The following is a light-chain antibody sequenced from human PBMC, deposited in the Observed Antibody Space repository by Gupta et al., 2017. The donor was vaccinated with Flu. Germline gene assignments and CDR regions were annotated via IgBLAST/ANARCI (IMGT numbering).Light chain of an antibody. V-gene: IGKV1-12*01. Sequence: DIQLTQSPSPVSASVGDRVTITCRASQSFSSWLVWYQQKPGKAPNLLIYAASTLQSGVPSRFSGSGSGTDFTLTISSLQPEDSATYYCQQANSFPPTFGQGTKVEIK. CDR2: AAS. CDR3: QQANSFPPT. J-gene: IGKJ1*01. CDR1: QSFSSW.